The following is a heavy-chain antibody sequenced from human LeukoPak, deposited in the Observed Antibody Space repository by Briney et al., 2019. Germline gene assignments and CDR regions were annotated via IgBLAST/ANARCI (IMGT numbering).Heavy chain of an antibody. CDR2: INHSGST. V-gene: IGHV4-34*01. J-gene: IGHJ5*02. CDR1: VGSFSGYY. Sequence: SETLSLTCAVYVGSFSGYYWSRIRQPPWKGLEWVGAINHSGSTNYNPSLKSRVTISVDTSKNQFSLKLSSVTAADTAVYYCARAGYDFWSGYLRGRWFDPWGQGTLVTVSS. CDR3: ARAGYDFWSGYLRGRWFDP. D-gene: IGHD3-3*01.